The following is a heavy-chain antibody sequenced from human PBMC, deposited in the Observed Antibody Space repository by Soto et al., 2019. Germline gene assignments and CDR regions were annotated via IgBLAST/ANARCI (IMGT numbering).Heavy chain of an antibody. Sequence: QVQLQESGPGLVKPSETLSLTCTVSGGSISRYYWSWIRQPPGKGLEWIGYIYYSGSTNYNPSLKSRVTISVDTSKNQYSLKLSSVTAADTAVYYCARVWTFHWYFDLWGRGTLVTVSS. D-gene: IGHD1-1*01. V-gene: IGHV4-59*01. J-gene: IGHJ2*01. CDR1: GGSISRYY. CDR2: IYYSGST. CDR3: ARVWTFHWYFDL.